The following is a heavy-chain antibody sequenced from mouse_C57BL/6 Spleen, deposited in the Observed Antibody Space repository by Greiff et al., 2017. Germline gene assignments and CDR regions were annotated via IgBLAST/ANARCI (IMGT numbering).Heavy chain of an antibody. J-gene: IGHJ3*01. CDR3: ARDRNDATWFAY. CDR2: ISYDGSN. Sequence: EVKLQESGPGLVKPSQSLSLTCSVTGYSITSGYYWNWIRQFPGNKLEWMGYISYDGSNNYNPSLKNRISITRDTSKNQFFLKLNSVTTEDTATYYCARDRNDATWFAYWGQGTLVTVSA. V-gene: IGHV3-6*01. D-gene: IGHD2-3*01. CDR1: GYSITSGYY.